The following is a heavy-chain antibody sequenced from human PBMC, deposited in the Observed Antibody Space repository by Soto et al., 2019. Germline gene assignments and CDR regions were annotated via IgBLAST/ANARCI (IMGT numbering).Heavy chain of an antibody. CDR1: GGSFSGYY. D-gene: IGHD2-2*02. Sequence: SETLSLTCAVYGGSFSGYYWSWIRQPPGKGLEWIGEINHSGSTNYNPSLKSRVTLSVDTSKNQFSLKQSSVTAADTAVYYCAREGNCSSTSCYIAFDILGQGTMVTVS. J-gene: IGHJ3*02. CDR2: INHSGST. CDR3: AREGNCSSTSCYIAFDI. V-gene: IGHV4-34*01.